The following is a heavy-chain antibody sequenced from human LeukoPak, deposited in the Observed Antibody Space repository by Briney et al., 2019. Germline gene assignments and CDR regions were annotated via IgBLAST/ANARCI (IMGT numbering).Heavy chain of an antibody. J-gene: IGHJ6*03. D-gene: IGHD3-3*01. V-gene: IGHV3-30*04. CDR2: ISYDGSNK. CDR1: GFTFSSYA. CDR3: ARAFGDFWSGYYPSYYNYYMDV. Sequence: GSLRLSCAASGFTFSSYAMHWVRQAPGKGLEWVAVISYDGSNKYYADSVKGRFTISRDNSKNTLYLQMNSLRAEDTAVYYCARAFGDFWSGYYPSYYNYYMDVWGKGTTVTVSS.